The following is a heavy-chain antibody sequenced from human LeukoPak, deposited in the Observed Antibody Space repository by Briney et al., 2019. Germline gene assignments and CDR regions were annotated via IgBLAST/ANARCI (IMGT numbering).Heavy chain of an antibody. CDR1: GDSISSGSYY. V-gene: IGHV4-61*02. CDR2: IYSSGST. CDR3: ARVVGANDY. D-gene: IGHD1-26*01. J-gene: IGHJ4*02. Sequence: SETLSLTCTVSGDSISSGSYYWSWIRQPAGKGLEWIGRIYSSGSTNSNPSLKSRVTISVDTSKNQFSLKLNSVTAADTAVYYCARVVGANDYWGQGTLVTVSS.